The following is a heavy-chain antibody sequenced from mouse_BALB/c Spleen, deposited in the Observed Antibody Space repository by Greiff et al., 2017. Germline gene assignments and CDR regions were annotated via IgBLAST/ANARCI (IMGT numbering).Heavy chain of an antibody. D-gene: IGHD4-1*01. CDR2: ISYSGST. J-gene: IGHJ3*01. CDR1: GDSITSGY. Sequence: EVKLVESGPSLVKPSQTLSLTCSVTGDSITSGYWNWIRKFPGNKLEYMGYISYSGSTYYNPSLKSRISITRDTSKNQYYLQLNSVTTEDTATYYCARRLTGTGLFAYWGQGTLVTVSA. CDR3: ARRLTGTGLFAY. V-gene: IGHV3-8*02.